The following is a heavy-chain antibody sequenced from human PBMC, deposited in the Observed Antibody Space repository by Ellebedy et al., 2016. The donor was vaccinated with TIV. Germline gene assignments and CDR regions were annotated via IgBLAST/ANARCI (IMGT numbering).Heavy chain of an antibody. CDR3: AYEEGSSGY. J-gene: IGHJ4*02. CDR1: GFTFSSYW. CDR2: IKEDGSEK. Sequence: GGSLRLXXAAPGFTFSSYWMSWVRQAPGKGLEWVANIKEDGSEKYYVDSVKGRFTISRDNAKNSLYLQMNSLRAEDTAVYYCAYEEGSSGYWGQGTLVTVSS. V-gene: IGHV3-7*01. D-gene: IGHD3-22*01.